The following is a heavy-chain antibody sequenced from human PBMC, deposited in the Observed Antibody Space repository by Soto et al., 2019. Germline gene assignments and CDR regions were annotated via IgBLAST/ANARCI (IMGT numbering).Heavy chain of an antibody. Sequence: PRESLKISCKGSGYSFTSYWISWVRQMPGKGLEWMGRIDPSDSYTNYSPSFQGHVTISADKSISTAYLQWSSLKASDTAMYYCARHHPGSGWSFDYWGQGTLVTVSS. CDR2: IDPSDSYT. CDR3: ARHHPGSGWSFDY. CDR1: GYSFTSYW. J-gene: IGHJ4*02. D-gene: IGHD6-19*01. V-gene: IGHV5-10-1*01.